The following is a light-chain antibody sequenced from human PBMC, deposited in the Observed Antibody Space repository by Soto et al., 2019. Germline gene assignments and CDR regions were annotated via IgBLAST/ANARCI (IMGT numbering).Light chain of an antibody. V-gene: IGLV2-11*01. CDR3: CSYAGSYTWV. CDR1: SSDVGGYNY. Sequence: QSALTQPRSVSGSPGQSVTISCTGTSSDVGGYNYVSWYRQHPGKAPKLMIYDVSKRPSGVPDRFSGYKSGNTASLTISGLQAEDESDYYCCSYAGSYTWVFVTGTEVTVL. J-gene: IGLJ1*01. CDR2: DVS.